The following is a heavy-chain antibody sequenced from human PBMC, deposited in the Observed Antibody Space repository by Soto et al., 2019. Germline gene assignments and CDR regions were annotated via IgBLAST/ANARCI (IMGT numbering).Heavy chain of an antibody. CDR1: GFTFSSYW. V-gene: IGHV3-66*01. CDR3: ANGDILTGYYLPDWFDP. J-gene: IGHJ5*02. D-gene: IGHD3-9*01. CDR2: ISSGGST. Sequence: GGSLRLSCAASGFTFSSYWMSWVRQAPGKGLEWVSVISSGGSTYYAGSVKGRFTISRDNSKNTLYLQMNSLRAEDTAVYYCANGDILTGYYLPDWFDPWGQGTLVTVSS.